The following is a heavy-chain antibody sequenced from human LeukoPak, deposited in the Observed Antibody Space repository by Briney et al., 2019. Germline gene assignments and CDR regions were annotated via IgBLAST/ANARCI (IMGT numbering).Heavy chain of an antibody. Sequence: ASVKVSCKASGYTFTSYDINWVRQATGQGLEWMGWMNPNSGNTGYAQKFQGRVTMTRNTSISTAYMELSSLRSEDTAVYYCAGGGGSGKNYYYYYYMDVWGKGTTVTVSS. D-gene: IGHD1-14*01. CDR1: GYTFTSYD. V-gene: IGHV1-8*01. CDR2: MNPNSGNT. CDR3: AGGGGSGKNYYYYYYMDV. J-gene: IGHJ6*03.